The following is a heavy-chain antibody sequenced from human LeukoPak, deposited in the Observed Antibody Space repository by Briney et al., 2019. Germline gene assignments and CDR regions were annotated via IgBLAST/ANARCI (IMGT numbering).Heavy chain of an antibody. V-gene: IGHV4-59*01. CDR2: IYYSGST. D-gene: IGHD3-22*01. CDR1: GGSISNYY. CDR3: ARVDYDSSGYNFDY. Sequence: PSETLSLTCTVSGGSISNYYWSWIRQPPGKGLGWIGYIYYSGSTNYNPSLKSRVTISIDTSKNQFSLKLSSVTAADTAVYYCARVDYDSSGYNFDYWGQGTLVTVSS. J-gene: IGHJ4*02.